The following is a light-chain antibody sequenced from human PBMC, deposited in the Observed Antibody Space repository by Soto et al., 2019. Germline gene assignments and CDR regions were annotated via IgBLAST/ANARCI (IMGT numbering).Light chain of an antibody. CDR3: QHYGGSPGS. Sequence: EVLLTQSPGTLSLSPGASATLSCRASQGVPTTYVAWYQQRPGQAPRLLIYDASYRAAGTHGRFSGSVSGTDFTLTINRLEPEDFAMYYCQHYGGSPGSFGQGTKVEIK. J-gene: IGKJ1*01. V-gene: IGKV3-20*01. CDR2: DAS. CDR1: QGVPTTY.